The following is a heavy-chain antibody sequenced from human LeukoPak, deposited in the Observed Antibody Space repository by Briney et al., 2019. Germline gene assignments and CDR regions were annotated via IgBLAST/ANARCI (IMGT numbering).Heavy chain of an antibody. D-gene: IGHD6-19*01. J-gene: IGHJ6*02. Sequence: GSLRLSCAASGFTFSSYSMNWVRQAPGKGLEWVSSISSSSSYIYYADSVKGRFTISRDNAKNSLYLQMNSLRAEDTAVYYCARDGLDPSGWYHYYYYYGMDVWGQGTTVTVSS. CDR3: ARDGLDPSGWYHYYYYYGMDV. V-gene: IGHV3-21*01. CDR1: GFTFSSYS. CDR2: ISSSSSYI.